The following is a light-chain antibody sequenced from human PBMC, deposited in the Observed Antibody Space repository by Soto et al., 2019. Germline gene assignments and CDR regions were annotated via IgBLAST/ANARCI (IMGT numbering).Light chain of an antibody. V-gene: IGKV1-5*01. J-gene: IGKJ1*01. Sequence: IQMTQSPSTLSASVGDRVTITCQASQSISSWLAWYQQKPGKAPKLLIYDASSLERVVPSRFSGSGSGTDFTLTIISLKPYDFETYYCQHYNSYSEAFGQGTKV. CDR2: DAS. CDR1: QSISSW. CDR3: QHYNSYSEA.